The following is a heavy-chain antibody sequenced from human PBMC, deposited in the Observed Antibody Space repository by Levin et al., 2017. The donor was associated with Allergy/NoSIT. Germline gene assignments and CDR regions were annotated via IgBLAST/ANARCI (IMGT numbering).Heavy chain of an antibody. V-gene: IGHV3-30*18. CDR3: AKMYDYETSAFEAEI. Sequence: PGGSLRLSCTASGFTFRSYGMHWVRQSPGRGLEWVAFTSFDGDKKYYADSVKGRFTISRDNSKNTLFLLMNSLRVDDTALYYCAKMYDYETSAFEAEIWGQGTMVTVSS. CDR1: GFTFRSYG. D-gene: IGHD3-22*01. J-gene: IGHJ3*02. CDR2: TSFDGDKK.